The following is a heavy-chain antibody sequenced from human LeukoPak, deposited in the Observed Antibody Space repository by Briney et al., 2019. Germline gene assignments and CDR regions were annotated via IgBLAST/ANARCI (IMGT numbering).Heavy chain of an antibody. CDR2: IKEDGTAK. CDR3: VRGGWELDY. J-gene: IGHJ4*02. Sequence: GGSLRLSCAASGFTVRDFWMAWFRQAPGKGLEWVAHIKEDGTAKYYVDSVRGRFTISKDDDKNSLSLQMNILRVEDTAVYYCVRGGWELDYWGQGTLVTVAS. D-gene: IGHD4-23*01. V-gene: IGHV3-7*01. CDR1: GFTVRDFW.